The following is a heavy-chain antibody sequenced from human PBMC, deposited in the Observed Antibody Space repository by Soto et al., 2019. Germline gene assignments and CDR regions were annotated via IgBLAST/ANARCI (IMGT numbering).Heavy chain of an antibody. V-gene: IGHV5-51*01. D-gene: IGHD3-22*01. CDR2: IFPSDSDT. J-gene: IGHJ5*02. CDR3: ARKDKSGYFNWFDT. CDR1: RYRFTSYV. Sequence: PXESLKSAWRTSRYRFTSYVLAWVRQMPGKGLEWMGIIFPSDSDTRYSPSFQGQVTISADRSTSTVFLQWASLKASDTAVYFCARKDKSGYFNWFDTWGQGTLVTVSS.